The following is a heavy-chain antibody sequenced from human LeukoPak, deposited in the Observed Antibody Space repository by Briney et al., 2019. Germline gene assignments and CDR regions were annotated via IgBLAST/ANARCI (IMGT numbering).Heavy chain of an antibody. CDR2: ISHSGST. D-gene: IGHD1-7*01. CDR3: ASLSGTTLSDAFDI. V-gene: IGHV4-38-2*01. CDR1: GYSITSGYH. J-gene: IGHJ3*02. Sequence: SETLSLTCAVSGYSITSGYHWGWIRQPPGKGLEWIGSISHSGSTYYNPSLKSRVTISVDTSKNQFSVKLRSVTAADTAVYYCASLSGTTLSDAFDIWGQGTMVTVSS.